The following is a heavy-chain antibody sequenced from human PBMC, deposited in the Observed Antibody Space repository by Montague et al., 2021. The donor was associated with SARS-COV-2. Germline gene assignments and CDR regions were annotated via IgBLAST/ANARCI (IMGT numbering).Heavy chain of an antibody. CDR2: IYYSGST. D-gene: IGHD3-10*01. CDR1: GGSISSSSYY. V-gene: IGHV4-39*01. CDR3: ARRERLLWFGELFFAFDI. Sequence: SETLSLTCTVSGGSISSSSYYWGWIRQPPGKGLEWIGSIYYSGSTYYNPSLKSRVTISVDTSKNQFSLKLSSVTAADTAVYYCARRERLLWFGELFFAFDIWGQGTMDTVSS. J-gene: IGHJ3*02.